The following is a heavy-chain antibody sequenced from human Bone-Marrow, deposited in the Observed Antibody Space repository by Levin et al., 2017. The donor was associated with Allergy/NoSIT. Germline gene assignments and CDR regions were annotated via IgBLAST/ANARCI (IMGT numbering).Heavy chain of an antibody. J-gene: IGHJ5*02. D-gene: IGHD1-20*01. CDR1: DGSLTRYQ. CDR2: VDYSGIT. V-gene: IGHV4-59*01. CDR3: ARDGAITGRGGWFDP. Sequence: SETLSLTCSVSDGSLTRYQWNWIRQPPGKGPEWLGFVDYSGITDYNASLKNRITISMDKSRNQFSLKLSSVTEADTAVDYCARDGAITGRGGWFDPWGQGTLVIVSS.